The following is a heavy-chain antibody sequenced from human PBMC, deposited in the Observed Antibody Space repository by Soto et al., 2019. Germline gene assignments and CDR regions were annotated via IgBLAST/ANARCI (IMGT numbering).Heavy chain of an antibody. CDR2: MRTDNGNT. CDR3: ARGGNHVWGSSEF. V-gene: IGHV1-18*01. J-gene: IGHJ4*02. CDR1: GYTFTTYS. Sequence: EASVKVSCKPSGYTFTTYSINWVRQAPGQGLEWMGWMRTDNGNTNYAQKFKGRVTMTTDTSTSTAYLELRSLKSDDTAIYYCARGGNHVWGSSEFWGQGALVTVSS. D-gene: IGHD3-16*01.